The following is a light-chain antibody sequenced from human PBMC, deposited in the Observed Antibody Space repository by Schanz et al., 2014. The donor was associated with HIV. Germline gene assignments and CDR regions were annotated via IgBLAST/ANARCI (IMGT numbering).Light chain of an antibody. CDR1: QRSNF. Sequence: VLTQSPATLSLSPGDRATLSCRASQRSNFIAWYQQKPGQAPRLLIFGASNRATGVPDRFIGSESGTDFTLTISSMEPEDYAVYYCQQYDSPPWAFGQGTKVEVK. CDR3: QQYDSPPWA. CDR2: GAS. V-gene: IGKV3-20*01. J-gene: IGKJ1*01.